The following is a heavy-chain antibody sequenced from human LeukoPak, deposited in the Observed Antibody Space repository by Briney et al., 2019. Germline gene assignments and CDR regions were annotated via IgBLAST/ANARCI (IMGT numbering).Heavy chain of an antibody. D-gene: IGHD2/OR15-2a*01. Sequence: PGGSLRLSCAASGFTFSNAWMSWVRQAPGKGLEWVGRIKSKTDGGTTDYAAPVKGRFTISRDDSENTLYLQMNNMKTEDTAVYSGNTERRASVCNIWSAPGGQETRVTVSS. V-gene: IGHV3-15*01. J-gene: IGHJ5*02. CDR3: NTERRASVCNIWSAP. CDR1: GFTFSNAW. CDR2: IKSKTDGGTT.